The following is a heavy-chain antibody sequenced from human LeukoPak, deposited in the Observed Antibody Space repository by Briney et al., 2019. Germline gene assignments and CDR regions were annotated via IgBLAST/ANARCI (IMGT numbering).Heavy chain of an antibody. V-gene: IGHV4-59*01. CDR1: GVSSSSSY. D-gene: IGHD1-26*01. J-gene: IGHJ4*02. CDR2: IFYTGDS. Sequence: SETLSLTCTISGVSSSSSYWSWIRQPPGKGLEWIGYIFYTGDSNHNPSLKSRVSISLDTSKDQISLKLSSVTAADTAVYYCATGVGAADYWGQGTLVTVSS. CDR3: ATGVGAADY.